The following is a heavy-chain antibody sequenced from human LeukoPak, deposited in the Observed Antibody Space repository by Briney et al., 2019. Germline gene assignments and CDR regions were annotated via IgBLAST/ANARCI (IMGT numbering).Heavy chain of an antibody. CDR3: AKELDTMFFDY. CDR1: GFNFDRYT. CDR2: AGWAGGTT. J-gene: IGHJ4*02. D-gene: IGHD5-18*01. V-gene: IGHV3-43*01. Sequence: GGSLRLSCATSGFNFDRYTIHWVRHAPGKGLEWVSLAGWAGGTTYYSDSVRGRFTISRDSGKNSVYLQMNSLTTDDTAFYFCAKELDTMFFDYWGQGALVTVSS.